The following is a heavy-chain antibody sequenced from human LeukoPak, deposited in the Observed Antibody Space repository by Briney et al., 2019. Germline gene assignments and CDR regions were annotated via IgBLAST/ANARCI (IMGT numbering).Heavy chain of an antibody. CDR2: MNPNSGNT. Sequence: ASVKVSCKASGYTFTSYDINWVRQATGQGLEWMGWMNPNSGNTGYAQKFQGRVTMTEDTSTDTAYMELSSLRSEDTAVYYCATMPPIVVVPAARSAFDIWGQGTMVTVSS. CDR1: GYTFTSYD. D-gene: IGHD2-2*01. J-gene: IGHJ3*02. V-gene: IGHV1-8*01. CDR3: ATMPPIVVVPAARSAFDI.